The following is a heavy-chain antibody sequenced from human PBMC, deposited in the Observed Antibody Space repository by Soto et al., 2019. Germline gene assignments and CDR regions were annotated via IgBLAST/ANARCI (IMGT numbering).Heavy chain of an antibody. J-gene: IGHJ4*02. CDR3: ARDPYYYDSSGYPGAFDY. V-gene: IGHV4-30-4*01. Sequence: SETLSLTCTVSGGSISSGDYYWSWIRQPPGKGLEWIGYIYYSGSTYYNPSLKSRVTISVDTSKNQFSLKLSSVTAADTAVYYCARDPYYYDSSGYPGAFDYWGQGTLVTVSS. D-gene: IGHD3-22*01. CDR1: GGSISSGDYY. CDR2: IYYSGST.